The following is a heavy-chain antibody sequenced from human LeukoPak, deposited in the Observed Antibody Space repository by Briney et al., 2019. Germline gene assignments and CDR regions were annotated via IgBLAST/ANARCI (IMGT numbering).Heavy chain of an antibody. V-gene: IGHV4-30-4*08. J-gene: IGHJ4*02. CDR3: ARLLIYCSSTSCHFDY. CDR2: IYYSGIT. CDR1: GGSISSGAYY. Sequence: SETLSLTCSVSGGSISSGAYYWSWIRQHPGKGLEWIGYIYYSGITYYNPSLKSRVTISVETSNNQFSLKLSSVTAADTAMYYCARLLIYCSSTSCHFDYWGQGTLVTVSS. D-gene: IGHD2-2*01.